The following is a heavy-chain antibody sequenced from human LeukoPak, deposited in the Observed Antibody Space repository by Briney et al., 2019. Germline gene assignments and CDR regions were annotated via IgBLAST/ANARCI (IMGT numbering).Heavy chain of an antibody. CDR3: TRARREEGYVYGADFFDS. J-gene: IGHJ4*02. CDR1: AFSLSGFY. Sequence: GASVKVSCKASAFSLSGFYIXXXXXXXXXXXXWXXWXKPNSXGTNYADNFXAXVTXXRDTSTXTAFMELSKLTSDDTAVYYCTRARREEGYVYGADFFDSWGQGTLIIVS. V-gene: IGHV1-2*03. D-gene: IGHD5-18*01. CDR2: XKPNSXGT.